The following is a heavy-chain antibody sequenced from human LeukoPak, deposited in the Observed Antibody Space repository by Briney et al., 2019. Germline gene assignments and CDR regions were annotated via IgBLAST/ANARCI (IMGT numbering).Heavy chain of an antibody. Sequence: SCKASGYTFNGYYMHWVRQAPGKGLEWVAFIRYDGSNKYYADSVKGRFTISRDNSKNTLYLQMNSLRAEDTAVYYCAHDYDILTGYYPFDYWGQGTLVTVSS. D-gene: IGHD3-9*01. V-gene: IGHV3-30*02. CDR1: GYTFNGYY. CDR3: AHDYDILTGYYPFDY. J-gene: IGHJ4*02. CDR2: IRYDGSNK.